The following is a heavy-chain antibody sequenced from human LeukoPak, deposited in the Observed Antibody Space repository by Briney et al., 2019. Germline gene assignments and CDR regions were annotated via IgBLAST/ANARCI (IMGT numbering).Heavy chain of an antibody. CDR2: ISAYNAKT. J-gene: IGHJ4*02. D-gene: IGHD3-10*01. V-gene: IGHV1-18*01. CDR1: GYTFTSYG. Sequence: ASVKVSCKASGYTFTSYGISWVRQAPGQGLEWMGWISAYNAKTNYAQKFQGRVTMTTDTSTRTAYMELRSLRSDDTALYYCARAGFTMVRGAKDYWGQGTLVTVSS. CDR3: ARAGFTMVRGAKDY.